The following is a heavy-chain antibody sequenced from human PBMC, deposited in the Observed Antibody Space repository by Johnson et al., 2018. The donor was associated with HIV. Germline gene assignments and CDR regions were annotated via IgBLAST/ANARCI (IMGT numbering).Heavy chain of an antibody. D-gene: IGHD6-19*01. Sequence: VESGGGLVQPGGSLRLSCAASGFSFDSHAINWVRQAPGKGLQWVSAISYSGRNKYYADSVKGRFIIFRDNSKNLTNLQMNGLSDEDTADYYCVRDQGSGWPTNAFDIRGRGTRVTVSS. J-gene: IGHJ3*02. CDR1: GFSFDSHA. CDR2: ISYSGRNK. CDR3: VRDQGSGWPTNAFDI. V-gene: IGHV3-23*04.